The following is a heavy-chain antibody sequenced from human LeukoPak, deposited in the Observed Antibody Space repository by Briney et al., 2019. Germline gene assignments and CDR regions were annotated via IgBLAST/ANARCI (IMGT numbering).Heavy chain of an antibody. V-gene: IGHV1-8*01. CDR2: MYPNSGNT. D-gene: IGHD6-19*01. Sequence: ASVKVSCKASGYTFTTYDINWVRQATGQGLEWMGWMYPNSGNTGYTQKFEGRVTMTRNTSISTVYMELSSLRSEATDVYYCVGGRGSGHKEKWFDPWGQGTLVTVSS. J-gene: IGHJ5*02. CDR1: GYTFTTYD. CDR3: VGGRGSGHKEKWFDP.